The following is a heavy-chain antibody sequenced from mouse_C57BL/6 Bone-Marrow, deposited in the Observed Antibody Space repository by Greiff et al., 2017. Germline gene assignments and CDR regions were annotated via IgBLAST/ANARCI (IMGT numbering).Heavy chain of an antibody. V-gene: IGHV14-4*01. CDR3: TTREDYDGSSYWYFDF. CDR2: IDPENGDT. D-gene: IGHD1-1*01. CDR1: GFNIKDDY. J-gene: IGHJ1*03. Sequence: EVQLQQSGAELVRPGASVKLSCTASGFNIKDDYMHWVKQRPEQGLEWIGWIDPENGDTEYASKFQGKATITADTSSNTAYLQLSSLTSEDTAVYYCTTREDYDGSSYWYFDFWGTGTTVTVSS.